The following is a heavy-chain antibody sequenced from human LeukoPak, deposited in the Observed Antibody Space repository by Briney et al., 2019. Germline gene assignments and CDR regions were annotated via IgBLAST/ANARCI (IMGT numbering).Heavy chain of an antibody. CDR1: GFTFSSYA. CDR3: AKAVKQYYYDSSGYYGSETDY. V-gene: IGHV3-23*01. CDR2: ISGSGGST. Sequence: GGSLRLSCAASGFTFSSYAMSWVRQAPGKGPEWVSAISGSGGSTYYADSVKGRFTISRDNSKNTLYLQMNSLRAEDTAVYYCAKAVKQYYYDSSGYYGSETDYWGQGTLVTVSS. J-gene: IGHJ4*02. D-gene: IGHD3-22*01.